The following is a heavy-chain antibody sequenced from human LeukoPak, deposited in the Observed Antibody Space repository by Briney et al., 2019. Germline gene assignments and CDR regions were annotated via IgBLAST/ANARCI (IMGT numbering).Heavy chain of an antibody. J-gene: IGHJ4*02. CDR2: ISASGAST. CDR3: AKDGSGYYFHY. CDR1: GFTFSSYA. V-gene: IGHV3-23*01. Sequence: GGSLRLSRAASGFTFSSYAMSWVRQSPGKGLEWVSTISASGASTYYADSVKGRSTISRDNSKNTLYLQMNSLRAEDTAVYYCAKDGSGYYFHYWGQGALVTVSS. D-gene: IGHD3-22*01.